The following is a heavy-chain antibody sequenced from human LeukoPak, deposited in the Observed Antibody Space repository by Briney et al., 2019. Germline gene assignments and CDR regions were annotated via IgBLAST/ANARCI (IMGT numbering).Heavy chain of an antibody. J-gene: IGHJ4*02. V-gene: IGHV3-48*03. D-gene: IGHD6-13*01. Sequence: GGSLGLSCAASGFTFSSYEMNWVRQAPGKGLEWVSYISSSGSTIYYADSVKGRFTISRDNAKNSLYLQMNSLRAEDTAVYYCARAASSSWPDYWGQGTLVTVSS. CDR3: ARAASSSWPDY. CDR2: ISSSGSTI. CDR1: GFTFSSYE.